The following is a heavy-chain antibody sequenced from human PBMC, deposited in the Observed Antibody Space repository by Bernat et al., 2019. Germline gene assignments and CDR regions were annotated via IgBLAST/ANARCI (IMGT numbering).Heavy chain of an antibody. CDR3: ARGVGSSGYRGDAFDI. J-gene: IGHJ3*02. Sequence: QVQLQESGPGLVKPSQTLSLTCTVSGGLISSGDYYWSWIRQPPGKGLEWIGYIYYSGSTYYNPSLKSRVTISVDTSKNQFSLKLSSVTAADTAVYYCARGVGSSGYRGDAFDIWGQGTMVTVSS. V-gene: IGHV4-30-4*01. CDR1: GGLISSGDYY. D-gene: IGHD5-18*01. CDR2: IYYSGST.